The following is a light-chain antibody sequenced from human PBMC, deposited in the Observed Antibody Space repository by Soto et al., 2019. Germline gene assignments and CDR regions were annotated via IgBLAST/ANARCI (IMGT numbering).Light chain of an antibody. CDR2: EVS. V-gene: IGLV2-8*01. CDR3: SSYAGSPSV. CDR1: SSDVGGYNY. Sequence: QSALTQPPSASGSPGQSVTISCTGNSSDVGGYNYVSWYQQHPDKAPKLMIYEVSKRPSGVPDRFSGSKSGNTASLTVSGLQAEDEADYYCSSYAGSPSVFGGGTKLTVL. J-gene: IGLJ2*01.